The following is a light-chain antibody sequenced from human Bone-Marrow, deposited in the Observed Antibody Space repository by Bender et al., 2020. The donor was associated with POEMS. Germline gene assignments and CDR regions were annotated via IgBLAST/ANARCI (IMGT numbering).Light chain of an antibody. CDR3: CTYAYRSIVL. J-gene: IGLJ2*01. V-gene: IGLV1-40*01. CDR1: GSNIGEGYD. Sequence: QSVLTQPPSISGAPGQRVSISCTGSGSNIGEGYDVHWYQQLPGTAPKVVIHGNTNRPAGVPGRFSGSKSGSSASLTITGLQIEDEADYYCCTYAYRSIVLFGGGTKLTVL. CDR2: GNT.